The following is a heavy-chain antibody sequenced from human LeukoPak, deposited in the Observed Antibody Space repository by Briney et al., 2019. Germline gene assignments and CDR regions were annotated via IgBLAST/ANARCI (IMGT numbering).Heavy chain of an antibody. D-gene: IGHD4-23*01. CDR2: IYTSGST. Sequence: SETLSLTCTVSGGSISTYYWSWIRQPAGQGLEWIGRIYTSGSTDYNPSLKSRVTMSVDTSKNQFSLKLRSVTAADTAVYYCARDHAIYGGNSGLVYWGQGILVTVSS. V-gene: IGHV4-4*07. CDR1: GGSISTYY. CDR3: ARDHAIYGGNSGLVY. J-gene: IGHJ4*02.